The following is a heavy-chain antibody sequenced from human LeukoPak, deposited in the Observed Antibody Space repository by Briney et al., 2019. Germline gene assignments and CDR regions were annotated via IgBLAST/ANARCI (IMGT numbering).Heavy chain of an antibody. J-gene: IGHJ4*02. CDR2: ISDSSAM. V-gene: IGHV3-48*01. D-gene: IGHD5-12*01. Sequence: PGGSLRLSCAASAFTFSTYSMKWVRQAPGKGLEWVSYISDSSAMYYADSVRGRFTISRENDKNSLFLQMNSLRAEDTAVYYCARDGGYSGYDADCWGQGTLVTVSS. CDR3: ARDGGYSGYDADC. CDR1: AFTFSTYS.